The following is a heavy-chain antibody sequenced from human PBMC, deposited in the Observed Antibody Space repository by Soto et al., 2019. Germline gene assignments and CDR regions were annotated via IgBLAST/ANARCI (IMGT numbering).Heavy chain of an antibody. CDR2: IIPVVGPP. J-gene: IGHJ4*02. Sequence: QVQLVQSGAEVKKPGSSVKVSCKASGGTFSSYAFSWVRQAPGQGLEWVGGIIPVVGPPNYAQELQGRVTITADKSTSTVYLDLCSLRSEDTAVYYCASGVVGAADCDYWGQGTLVTVSS. CDR1: GGTFSSYA. V-gene: IGHV1-69*06. CDR3: ASGVVGAADCDY. D-gene: IGHD1-26*01.